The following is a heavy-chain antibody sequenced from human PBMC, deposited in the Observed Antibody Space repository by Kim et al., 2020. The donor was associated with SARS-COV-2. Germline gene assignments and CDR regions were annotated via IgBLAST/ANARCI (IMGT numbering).Heavy chain of an antibody. CDR2: IYYSGST. V-gene: IGHV4-39*01. CDR1: GGSISSSSYY. CDR3: AGHEVGSTSWLGLYYYGMDV. J-gene: IGHJ6*02. D-gene: IGHD2-2*01. Sequence: SETLSLTCTVSGGSISSSSYYWGWIRQPPGKGLEWIGSIYYSGSTYYNPSLKSRVTISVDTSKNQFSLKLSSVTAADTAVYYCAGHEVGSTSWLGLYYYGMDVWGQGTTVTVSS.